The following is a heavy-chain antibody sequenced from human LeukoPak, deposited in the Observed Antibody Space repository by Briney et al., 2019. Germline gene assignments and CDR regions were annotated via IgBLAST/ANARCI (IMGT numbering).Heavy chain of an antibody. CDR2: INHSGST. CDR3: ARGTCSSTSCYAGPFYYYYYGMDV. J-gene: IGHJ6*02. D-gene: IGHD2-2*01. V-gene: IGHV4-34*01. Sequence: SETLSLTCAVYGGSFSGYYWSWIRQPPGKGLEWIGEINHSGSTNYNPSLKSRVTISVDTSKNQLSLKLSSVTAADTAVYYCARGTCSSTSCYAGPFYYYYYGMDVWGQGTTVTVSS. CDR1: GGSFSGYY.